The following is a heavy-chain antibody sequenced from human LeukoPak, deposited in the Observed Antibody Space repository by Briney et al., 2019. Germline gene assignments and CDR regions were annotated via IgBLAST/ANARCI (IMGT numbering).Heavy chain of an antibody. CDR2: IYYSGST. Sequence: SETLSLTCIVSGGSISSYYWSWSRQPPGKGLEWIGYIYYSGSTNYNPSLKSRVTISVDTSKNQFSLKLSSVTAADTAVYYCALMGVVPAAERAYYDFWSGYSEIDSQYYIDYWGQGTLVTVSS. D-gene: IGHD3-3*01. CDR1: GGSISSYY. CDR3: ALMGVVPAAERAYYDFWSGYSEIDSQYYIDY. J-gene: IGHJ4*02. V-gene: IGHV4-59*08.